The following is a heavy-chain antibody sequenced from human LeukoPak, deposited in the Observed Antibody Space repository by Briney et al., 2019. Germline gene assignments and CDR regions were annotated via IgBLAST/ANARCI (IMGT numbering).Heavy chain of an antibody. D-gene: IGHD3-10*01. CDR2: IIPILGIA. V-gene: IGHV1-69*04. Sequence: GASVKVSCKASGGTFSSYAISWVRQAPGQGLEWMGRIIPILGIANYAQRFQGRATITADKSTSTAYMELSSLRSEDTAVYYCASWVGDGSGSYSPNFDYWGQGTLVTVSS. CDR3: ASWVGDGSGSYSPNFDY. CDR1: GGTFSSYA. J-gene: IGHJ4*02.